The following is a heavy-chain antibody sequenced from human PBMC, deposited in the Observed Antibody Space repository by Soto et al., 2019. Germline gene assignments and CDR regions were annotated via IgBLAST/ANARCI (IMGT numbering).Heavy chain of an antibody. D-gene: IGHD6-6*01. CDR3: AKGGWYSSSSEPNY. CDR1: GFTFDDYA. V-gene: IGHV3-9*01. Sequence: GGSLRLSCAASGFTFDDYAMHWVRQAPGKGLEWVSGISWNSGSIGYADSVKGRFTISRDNAKNSLYLQMNSLRAEDTALYYCAKGGWYSSSSEPNYWGQGTLVTVAS. CDR2: ISWNSGSI. J-gene: IGHJ4*02.